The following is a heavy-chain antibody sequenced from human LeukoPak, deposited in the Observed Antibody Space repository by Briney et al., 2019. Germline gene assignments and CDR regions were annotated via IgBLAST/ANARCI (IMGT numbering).Heavy chain of an antibody. Sequence: SQTLSLTCTVSGGSISSGDYYWSWIRQPPGKGLEWIGYIYYSGSTYYNPSLKSRVTISVDTSKNQFSLKLSSVTAADTAEYYCASPPGGSSYDGYFDYWGQGTLVTVSS. D-gene: IGHD6-6*01. CDR1: GGSISSGDYY. CDR2: IYYSGST. CDR3: ASPPGGSSYDGYFDY. V-gene: IGHV4-30-4*08. J-gene: IGHJ4*02.